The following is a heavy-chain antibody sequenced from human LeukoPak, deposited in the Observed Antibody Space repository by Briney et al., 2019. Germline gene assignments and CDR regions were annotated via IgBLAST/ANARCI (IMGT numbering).Heavy chain of an antibody. CDR2: ISYDGSNK. CDR1: GFTFSSYG. D-gene: IGHD6-19*01. J-gene: IGHJ4*02. V-gene: IGHV3-30*18. Sequence: GRSLRLSCAASGFTFSSYGMHWVRQAPGKGLEWVAVISYDGSNKYYADSVKGRFTISRDNSKNTLYLQMSSLRAEDTAVYYCAKDRQWLAHQPMYYFDYWGQGTLVTVSS. CDR3: AKDRQWLAHQPMYYFDY.